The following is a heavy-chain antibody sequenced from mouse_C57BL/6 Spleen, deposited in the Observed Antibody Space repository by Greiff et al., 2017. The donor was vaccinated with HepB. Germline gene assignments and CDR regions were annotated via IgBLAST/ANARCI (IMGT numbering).Heavy chain of an antibody. CDR2: INPNNGGT. CDR1: GYTFTDYN. J-gene: IGHJ4*01. CDR3: ARYEQLIAMDY. Sequence: EVQRVESGPELVKPGASVKMSCKASGYTFTDYNMHWVKQSHGKSLEWIGYINPNNGGTSYNQKFKGKATLTVNESSSTAYMELRSLTSEDSAVYYCARYEQLIAMDYWGQGTSVTVSS. D-gene: IGHD3-2*02. V-gene: IGHV1-22*01.